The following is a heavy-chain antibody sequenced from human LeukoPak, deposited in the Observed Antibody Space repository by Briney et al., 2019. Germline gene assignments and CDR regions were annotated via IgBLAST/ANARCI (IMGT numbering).Heavy chain of an antibody. CDR1: GGSISSFY. D-gene: IGHD3-22*01. CDR2: IYTSGST. Sequence: PSQTLSLTCTVSGGSISSFYWSWIRQPAGEGLEWIGRIYTSGSTNYNPSLKSRVTMSVDTSKNQFSLKLSSVTAADTAVYYCARAPNYYYDSSGYAFDIWGQGTMVTVSS. J-gene: IGHJ3*02. V-gene: IGHV4-4*07. CDR3: ARAPNYYYDSSGYAFDI.